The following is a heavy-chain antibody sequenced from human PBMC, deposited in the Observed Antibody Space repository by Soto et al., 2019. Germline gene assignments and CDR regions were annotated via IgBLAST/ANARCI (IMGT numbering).Heavy chain of an antibody. J-gene: IGHJ4*02. Sequence: EVXXXXSXXXLVXPGXXXXXXCAXXXFXXSXYDMSXVRQAXGXXXXXXXXVSSSGSSTYYADSVKGRFTISRDNSKNTLYLXXXSXXXXXXXXYHCARRDCGSGRNCEFGAPAFAYWGQGNLVTVXS. CDR1: XFXXSXYD. V-gene: IGHV3-23*01. D-gene: IGHD2-21*01. CDR2: VSSSGSST. CDR3: ARRDCGSGRNCEFGAPAFAY.